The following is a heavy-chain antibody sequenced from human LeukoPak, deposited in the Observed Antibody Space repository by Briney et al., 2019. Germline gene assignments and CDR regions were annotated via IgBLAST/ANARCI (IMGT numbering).Heavy chain of an antibody. CDR1: GFTFSSYG. J-gene: IGHJ4*02. V-gene: IGHV3-30*02. Sequence: PGGSLRLSCAASGFTFSSYGMHRVRQAPGKGLEWVAFIRYDGSNKYYADSVKGRFTISRDNSKNTLYLQMNSLRAEDTAVYYCAKIPVDTAMANVDYWGQGTLVTVSS. CDR2: IRYDGSNK. CDR3: AKIPVDTAMANVDY. D-gene: IGHD5-18*01.